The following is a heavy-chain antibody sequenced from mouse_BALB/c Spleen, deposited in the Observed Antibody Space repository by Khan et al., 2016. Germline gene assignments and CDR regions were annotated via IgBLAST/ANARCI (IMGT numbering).Heavy chain of an antibody. Sequence: QFQLVQSGPELKKPGETVKISCKASGYTFANYGMNWVKQAPGKGLKWMGWINTNTGEPTYAEEFKGQFAFSWETSASTAYLQINNLKNEDTATYCCAEDYYGSNWFAYWGQGTLVTVSA. CDR2: INTNTGEP. CDR3: AEDYYGSNWFAY. J-gene: IGHJ3*01. V-gene: IGHV9-3*02. CDR1: GYTFANYG. D-gene: IGHD1-1*01.